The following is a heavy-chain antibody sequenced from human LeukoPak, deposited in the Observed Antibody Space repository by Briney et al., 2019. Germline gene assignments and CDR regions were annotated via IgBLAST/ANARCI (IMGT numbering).Heavy chain of an antibody. V-gene: IGHV4-59*01. CDR3: ARDRRRAGGSVPGWFDP. Sequence: SETLSHTCTVSSVSISSNYWSWIRQPPGKGLEWIGYISYSGSTSYNPSLESRVTISIDTSKSRFSLRLSSVTAADTAVYYCARDRRRAGGSVPGWFDPWGQGTLVTVSS. J-gene: IGHJ5*02. D-gene: IGHD2-15*01. CDR1: SVSISSNY. CDR2: ISYSGST.